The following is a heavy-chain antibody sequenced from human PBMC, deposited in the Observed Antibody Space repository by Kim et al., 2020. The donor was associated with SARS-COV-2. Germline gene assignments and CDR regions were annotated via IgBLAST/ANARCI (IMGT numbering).Heavy chain of an antibody. D-gene: IGHD3-22*01. J-gene: IGHJ4*02. CDR3: ARGDDSSGYSD. Sequence: SYSPALKSRVTISVDTSKNQFSLKLSSVTAADTAVYYCARGDDSSGYSDWGQGTLVTVSS. V-gene: IGHV4-59*09.